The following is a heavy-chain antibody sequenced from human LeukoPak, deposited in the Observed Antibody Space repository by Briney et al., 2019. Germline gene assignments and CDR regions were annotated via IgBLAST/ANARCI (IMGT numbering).Heavy chain of an antibody. CDR3: ARAYDILTGYSSNSHFDY. Sequence: GGSLRLSCAASGFTFSSYSMNWVRQAPGKGLEWVSSISSSSSYIYYADSVKGRFTISRGNAKNSLYLQMNSLRAEDTAVYYCARAYDILTGYSSNSHFDYWGQGTLVTVSS. J-gene: IGHJ4*02. V-gene: IGHV3-21*01. CDR1: GFTFSSYS. D-gene: IGHD3-9*01. CDR2: ISSSSSYI.